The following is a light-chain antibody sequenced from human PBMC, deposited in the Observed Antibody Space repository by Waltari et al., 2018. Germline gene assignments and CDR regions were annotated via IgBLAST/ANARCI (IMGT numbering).Light chain of an antibody. CDR1: QSISSR. J-gene: IGKJ1*01. V-gene: IGKV1-5*03. Sequence: DIQMTQYPSTLSASVGHSWLITCRASQSISSRLAWYQQKPGKAPKLLIYKASSLESGVPSRFSGSGSGTEFTLTITSLQPDDFATYYCQQYDSYSATFGQGTKVEI. CDR3: QQYDSYSAT. CDR2: KAS.